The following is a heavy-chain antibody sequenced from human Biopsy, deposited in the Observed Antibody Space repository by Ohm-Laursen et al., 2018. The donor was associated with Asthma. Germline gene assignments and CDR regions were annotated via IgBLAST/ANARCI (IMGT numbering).Heavy chain of an antibody. CDR2: IYYTGSD. V-gene: IGHV4-61*01. J-gene: IGHJ6*02. CDR3: ARGPNYHGSGRAPIGMDV. CDR1: GGSVSTGSYY. D-gene: IGHD3-10*01. Sequence: TLSLTCTVSGGSVSTGSYYWSWIRQPPGKGLEWLGYIYYTGSDNYNPSLKSRVTISVDTSKNQFSLRLNSVTTADTAVYYCARGPNYHGSGRAPIGMDVWGQGTTVTVSS.